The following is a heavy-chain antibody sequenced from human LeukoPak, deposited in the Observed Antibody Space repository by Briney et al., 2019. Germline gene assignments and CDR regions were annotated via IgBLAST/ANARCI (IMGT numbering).Heavy chain of an antibody. CDR1: GYTFTVYY. CDR2: INPNSGGT. D-gene: IGHD5-12*01. J-gene: IGHJ5*02. CDR3: ARAAVATYWFDP. Sequence: GPVKVSCKASGYTFTVYYMHWVRQAPGQGLEWMGWINPNSGGTNYAQKFQGWVTMTRDTSISTAYMELSRLRSDDTAVYYCARAAVATYWFDPWGQGTLVTVSS. V-gene: IGHV1-2*04.